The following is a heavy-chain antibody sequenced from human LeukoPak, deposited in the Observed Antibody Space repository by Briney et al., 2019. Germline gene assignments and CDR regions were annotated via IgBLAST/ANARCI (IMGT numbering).Heavy chain of an antibody. J-gene: IGHJ6*03. CDR3: ATKDSGYMDV. CDR1: GFTFDNYW. V-gene: IGHV3-74*01. Sequence: GSLRLSCAASGFTFDNYWMHWVRQVPGKGLVWVSRINSDGTHIDYADSVEGRFTISRDNAKNTLYLQMNSLRVEDTAVYYCATKDSGYMDVWGKGTTVTVSS. D-gene: IGHD1-26*01. CDR2: INSDGTHI.